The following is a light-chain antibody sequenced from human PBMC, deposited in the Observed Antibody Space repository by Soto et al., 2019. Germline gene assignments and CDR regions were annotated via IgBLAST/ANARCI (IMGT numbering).Light chain of an antibody. CDR3: QQLNSYLWT. V-gene: IGKV3-11*01. J-gene: IGKJ1*01. CDR1: QSVDSY. Sequence: EIVLTQSPGTLSVSRGERATISCRASQSVDSYLVWYQQKPGQAPRLLIFGASSRATGIPARFSGSWSGTDFTLTISSLHPEDFATYYCQQLNSYLWTFCQGTKVDIK. CDR2: GAS.